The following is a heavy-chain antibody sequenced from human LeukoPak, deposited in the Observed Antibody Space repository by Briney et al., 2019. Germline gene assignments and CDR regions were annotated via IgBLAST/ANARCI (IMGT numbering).Heavy chain of an antibody. CDR2: IYYSGST. CDR1: GGSISSSSYY. CDR3: ARGPTVTYYYFDY. J-gene: IGHJ4*02. V-gene: IGHV4-61*01. D-gene: IGHD4-17*01. Sequence: SETLSLTCTVSGGSISSSSYYWSWIRQPPGKGLEWIGYIYYSGSTSYNPSLKSRVTISVDTSKNQFSLKLSSVTAADTAVYYCARGPTVTYYYFDYRGQGTLVTVSS.